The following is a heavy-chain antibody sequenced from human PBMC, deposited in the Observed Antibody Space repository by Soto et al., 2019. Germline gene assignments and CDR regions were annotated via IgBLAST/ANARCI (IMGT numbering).Heavy chain of an antibody. J-gene: IGHJ4*02. D-gene: IGHD2-15*01. CDR1: GGTLSSYG. Sequence: QVQLVQSGAEVKKPGSSVKVSCNVSGGTLSSYGFNWVRQAPGQGLEWMGGIIPMFGITNHTQKFQDRITITADASTNTANMDLRSLGADDTAIYYCASDRGYCLVNWGQGTLLTVSS. CDR3: ASDRGYCLVN. V-gene: IGHV1-69*12. CDR2: IIPMFGIT.